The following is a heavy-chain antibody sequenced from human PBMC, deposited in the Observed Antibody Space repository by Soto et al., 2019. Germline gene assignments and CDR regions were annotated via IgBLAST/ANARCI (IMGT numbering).Heavy chain of an antibody. J-gene: IGHJ3*02. CDR1: GFTFSNYG. Sequence: QVQLVESGGGVVQPGRSLRLSCAASGFTFSNYGMHWVRQAPGKGLEWVAVIWNDGNKKYYADSVKGRFTISRDNSENTLFLQMNSLTAEDTAVYYGVRGGNIAGAFDIWGQGTMVTVSS. D-gene: IGHD1-26*01. V-gene: IGHV3-33*01. CDR2: IWNDGNKK. CDR3: VRGGNIAGAFDI.